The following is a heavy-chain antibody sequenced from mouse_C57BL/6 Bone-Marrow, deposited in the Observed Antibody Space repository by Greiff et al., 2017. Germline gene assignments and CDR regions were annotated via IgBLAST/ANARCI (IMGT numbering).Heavy chain of an antibody. J-gene: IGHJ4*01. CDR1: GYTFTSYW. Sequence: QVQLQQPGAELVKPGASVKLSCKASGYTFTSYWMHWVKQRPGRGLEWIGRIDPNSGGTKYNEKFKSKATLTVDKPSSTAYMQLSSLTSEDSAVYNCASSPLYYESYCYAMDYWGQGTSVTVSS. CDR3: ASSPLYYESYCYAMDY. D-gene: IGHD2-4*01. V-gene: IGHV1-72*01. CDR2: IDPNSGGT.